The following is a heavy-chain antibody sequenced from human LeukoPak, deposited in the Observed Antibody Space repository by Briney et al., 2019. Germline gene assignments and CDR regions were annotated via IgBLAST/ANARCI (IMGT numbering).Heavy chain of an antibody. CDR1: GGSISSSSYY. CDR2: IYYSGST. J-gene: IGHJ3*02. CDR3: ARLQRNYYDSSGYRRDAFDI. V-gene: IGHV4-39*01. D-gene: IGHD3-22*01. Sequence: PPETLSLTCTVSGGSISSSSYYWGWIRQPPGKGLEWIGSIYYSGSTYYNPSLKSRVTISVDTSKNQFSLKLSSVTAADTAVYYCARLQRNYYDSSGYRRDAFDIWGQGTMVTVSS.